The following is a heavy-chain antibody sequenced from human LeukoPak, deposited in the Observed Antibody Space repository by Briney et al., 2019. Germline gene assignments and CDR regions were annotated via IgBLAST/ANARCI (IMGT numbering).Heavy chain of an antibody. CDR3: ARPAFPLPATSGPSAFDS. J-gene: IGHJ3*01. V-gene: IGHV4-34*01. Sequence: SETLSLTCVVYDESFSGYFWSWIRQPPGKGLEWIGEINHSGSTNYNPSLKSRVTILVDTSKNRFSLKLNSVTATDTAIYYCARPAFPLPATSGPSAFDSWGQGTMVTVSS. CDR2: INHSGST. D-gene: IGHD2-2*01. CDR1: DESFSGYF.